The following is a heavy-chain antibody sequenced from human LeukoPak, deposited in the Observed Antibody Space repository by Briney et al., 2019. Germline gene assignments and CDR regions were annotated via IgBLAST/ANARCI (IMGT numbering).Heavy chain of an antibody. D-gene: IGHD6-13*01. CDR1: GFTFSNHA. CDR2: IRASGTGT. Sequence: GGSLRLSCAASGFTFSNHAMSWVRQAPGKGLEWVSNIRASGTGTYYADSVKGRFTISRDNSKNTLYLQMNSLRAEDTAVYYCARDRSSWDAFDIWGQGTMVTVSS. J-gene: IGHJ3*02. CDR3: ARDRSSWDAFDI. V-gene: IGHV3-23*01.